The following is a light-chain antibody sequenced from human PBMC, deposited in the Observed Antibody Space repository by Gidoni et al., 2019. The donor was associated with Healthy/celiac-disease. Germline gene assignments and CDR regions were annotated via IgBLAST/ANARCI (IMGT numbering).Light chain of an antibody. J-gene: IGLJ2*01. CDR2: EVS. CDR3: SSYTSSSLL. CDR1: SSDVGGYNY. Sequence: QSALTQPASVSGSPGQSITISCTGTSSDVGGYNYVSWYQQHPGKDPKLMIYEVSNRPSGVANRFSGSKSGNTASLTISGLQAEDEADYYCSSYTSSSLLFGGGTKLTVL. V-gene: IGLV2-14*01.